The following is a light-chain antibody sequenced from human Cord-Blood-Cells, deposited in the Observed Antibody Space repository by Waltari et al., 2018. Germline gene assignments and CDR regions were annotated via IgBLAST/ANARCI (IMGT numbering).Light chain of an antibody. V-gene: IGKV4-1*01. Sequence: DIVMTQSPDSLAVSLGERATINCKSSPSVLYRSNNKNYLAWYQQKPGQPPKLLIYWASTRESGVPDRFSGSGSGTDFTLTISSLQAEDVAVYYCQQYYSTPRTFGQGTKLEIK. J-gene: IGKJ2*01. CDR2: WAS. CDR1: PSVLYRSNNKNY. CDR3: QQYYSTPRT.